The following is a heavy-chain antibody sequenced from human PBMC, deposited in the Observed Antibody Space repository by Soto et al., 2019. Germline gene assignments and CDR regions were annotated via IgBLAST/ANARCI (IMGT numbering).Heavy chain of an antibody. CDR2: IYWDNDK. V-gene: IGHV2-5*02. Sequence: QITLKESGPTLVKPTQTLTLTCTFSGFSLSTSGVGVGWIRQPPGKALEWLALIYWDNDKRYSPSLQSRLTITKHTSKNQVVLTMSNMDPVDTATYYCVHSRCGGDCLQSYPSHYYYGMDVWGQGTTVTVSS. D-gene: IGHD2-21*02. J-gene: IGHJ6*02. CDR3: VHSRCGGDCLQSYPSHYYYGMDV. CDR1: GFSLSTSGVG.